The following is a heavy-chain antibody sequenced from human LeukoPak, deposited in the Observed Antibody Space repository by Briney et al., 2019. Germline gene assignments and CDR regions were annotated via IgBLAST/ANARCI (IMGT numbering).Heavy chain of an antibody. CDR3: ALRGYSSSWTALDY. CDR2: IKQDGSEK. Sequence: GGSLRLSCAASGFTFSSYSMNWVRQAPGKGLEGVANIKQDGSEKYYVDSVKGRFTISRDNAKNSLYLQMNSLRIEDTAVYYCALRGYSSSWTALDYWGQGTLVTVSS. J-gene: IGHJ4*02. CDR1: GFTFSSYS. D-gene: IGHD6-13*01. V-gene: IGHV3-7*01.